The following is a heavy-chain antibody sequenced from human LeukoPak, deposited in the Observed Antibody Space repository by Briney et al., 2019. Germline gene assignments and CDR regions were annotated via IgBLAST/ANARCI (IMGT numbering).Heavy chain of an antibody. CDR1: GGSISSYY. V-gene: IGHV4-4*07. CDR2: IYTCGST. CDR3: ARDLRAGGGTEAFDI. Sequence: SETLSLTCTVSGGSISSYYWSWIGPPASKGLEWIGRIYTCGSTNYNPSLKSRVTMSVDTSKNQFSLKLTSVTAADTAVYYCARDLRAGGGTEAFDIWGQGTMVTVSS. D-gene: IGHD6-19*01. J-gene: IGHJ3*02.